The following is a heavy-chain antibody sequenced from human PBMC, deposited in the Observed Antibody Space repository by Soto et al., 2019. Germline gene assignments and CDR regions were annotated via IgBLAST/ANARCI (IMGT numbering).Heavy chain of an antibody. J-gene: IGHJ6*02. Sequence: GGSLRLSCEASGFNFGAYAMSWVRQAPGKGLEWVSGISGSSSGTYYTDSVKGRFTISRDNSKNTVYLQMNSLRGEDTAVYYCAKDRSENFWVYYYAMDVWGQGTAVTVSS. CDR2: ISGSSSGT. CDR1: GFNFGAYA. D-gene: IGHD6-19*01. V-gene: IGHV3-23*01. CDR3: AKDRSENFWVYYYAMDV.